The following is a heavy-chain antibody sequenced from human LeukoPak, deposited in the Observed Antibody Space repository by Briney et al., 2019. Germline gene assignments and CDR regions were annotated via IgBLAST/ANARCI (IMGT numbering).Heavy chain of an antibody. Sequence: ASVKVSCTASGYTFTGYYMHWVRQAPGQGLEWMGWINPNNGVTKYAQKFQGRVTMTRDTSVTTAYMDLSRLRSDDTAVYYCARERSDFGDYRHNCFDPWGQGTLVTVSS. J-gene: IGHJ5*02. CDR2: INPNNGVT. V-gene: IGHV1-2*02. D-gene: IGHD4-17*01. CDR1: GYTFTGYY. CDR3: ARERSDFGDYRHNCFDP.